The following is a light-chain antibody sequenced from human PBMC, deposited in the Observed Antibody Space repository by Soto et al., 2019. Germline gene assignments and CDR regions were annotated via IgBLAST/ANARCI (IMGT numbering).Light chain of an antibody. CDR1: QGISNY. Sequence: DIQMTQSPSSLSASVGDRVTITCRASQGISNYLAWYQQKPGKVPKLLIYAASTLQSGVPSRFSGSGSGTDITLTISSLQPEDVATYYCQKYNSAPPFTFGRGTKVDIK. CDR3: QKYNSAPPFT. V-gene: IGKV1-27*01. CDR2: AAS. J-gene: IGKJ3*01.